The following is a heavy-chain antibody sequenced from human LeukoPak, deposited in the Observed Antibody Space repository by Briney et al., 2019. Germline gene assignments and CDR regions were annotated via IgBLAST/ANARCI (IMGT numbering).Heavy chain of an antibody. D-gene: IGHD3-10*01. CDR3: ARERTLYYYGSGNSSGNWFDP. J-gene: IGHJ5*02. Sequence: EASVKVSCKASGYTFTGYYMHWVRQAPGQGLEWMGWINPNSGGTNYAQKFQGRGTITRDTSISTAYMELSRLRSDDTAVYYCARERTLYYYGSGNSSGNWFDPWGQGTLVTVSS. CDR2: INPNSGGT. CDR1: GYTFTGYY. V-gene: IGHV1-2*02.